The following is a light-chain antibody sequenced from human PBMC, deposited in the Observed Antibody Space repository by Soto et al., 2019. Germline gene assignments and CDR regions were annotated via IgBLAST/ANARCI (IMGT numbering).Light chain of an antibody. CDR3: QTWGTGILV. Sequence: QPVLTQSPSASASLGASVKLTCTLSSGHSSYAIAWHQQQPEKGPRYLMKLNSDGSHSKGDGIPDRFSGSSSGAERYLTISSLQSEDEGDYYCQTWGTGILVFGGGTKVTVL. CDR1: SGHSSYA. CDR2: LNSDGSH. V-gene: IGLV4-69*01. J-gene: IGLJ3*02.